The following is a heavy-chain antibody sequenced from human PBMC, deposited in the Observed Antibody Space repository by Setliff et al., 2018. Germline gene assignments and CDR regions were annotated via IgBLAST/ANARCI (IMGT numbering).Heavy chain of an antibody. J-gene: IGHJ4*02. D-gene: IGHD6-19*01. CDR2: IYTSGST. V-gene: IGHV4-61*02. CDR1: GGYISTGSYY. CDR3: ARWTYSSGTG. Sequence: PSETLSLTCTVSGGYISTGSYYCYWIRQAAGKGLEWIGRIYTSGSTDYNPSLRSRVTISVDTSKNQFSLKLSSVTAADTAVYYCARWTYSSGTGWGQGTLVTVSS.